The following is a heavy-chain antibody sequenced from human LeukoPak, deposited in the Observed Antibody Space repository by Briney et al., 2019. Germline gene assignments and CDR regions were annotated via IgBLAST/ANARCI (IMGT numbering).Heavy chain of an antibody. CDR1: GGSISSSSYY. Sequence: PSETLSLTCTVSGGSISSSSYYWGWIRQPPGKGLEWIGSIYYSGSTYYNPSLKSRVTISVDTSKNQFSLKLSSVTAADTAVYYCARGYSSSSYYYYYGMDVWGQGTTVTVSS. J-gene: IGHJ6*02. CDR2: IYYSGST. D-gene: IGHD6-6*01. CDR3: ARGYSSSSYYYYYGMDV. V-gene: IGHV4-39*07.